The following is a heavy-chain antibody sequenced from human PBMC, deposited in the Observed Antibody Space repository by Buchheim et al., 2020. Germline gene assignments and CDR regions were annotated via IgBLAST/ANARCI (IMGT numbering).Heavy chain of an antibody. CDR1: GFTFRSYS. D-gene: IGHD3-3*01. J-gene: IGHJ4*02. V-gene: IGHV3-21*01. CDR2: ISSSSSYI. Sequence: EVQLVESGGGLVKPGGSLRLSCAASGFTFRSYSMNWVRQAPGKGLEWVSSISSSSSYIYYADSVKGGFTISRDNAKNSLYLQMNSLRAEDTAVYYCARAASHLTIFGVVIPDYWGQGTL. CDR3: ARAASHLTIFGVVIPDY.